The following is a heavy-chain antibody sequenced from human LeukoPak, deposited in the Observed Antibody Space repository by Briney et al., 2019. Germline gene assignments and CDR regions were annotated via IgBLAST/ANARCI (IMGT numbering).Heavy chain of an antibody. J-gene: IGHJ4*02. CDR3: AKDRGDGYNYFDY. D-gene: IGHD5-24*01. Sequence: GGSLRLSCAASGFTFSSYGMHWVRQAPGKGLEWVAVISYEGSNKYYADSVKGRFTISRDNSKNTLYLQMNSLRAEDTAVYYCAKDRGDGYNYFDYWGQGTLVTVSS. V-gene: IGHV3-30*18. CDR2: ISYEGSNK. CDR1: GFTFSSYG.